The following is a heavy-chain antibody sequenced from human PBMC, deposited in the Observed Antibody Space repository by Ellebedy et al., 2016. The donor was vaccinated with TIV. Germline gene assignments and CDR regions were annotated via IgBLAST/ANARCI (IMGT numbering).Heavy chain of an antibody. Sequence: GESLKISCSASEFTFSNFWMHWVRQAPGKGLVWVSHINSEGSSTTYADSVKGRFIISRDNAKNMLFLQMDSLRAEDTALYYCARGGGHCSGGSCYSFPDYWGLGTLVTVSS. V-gene: IGHV3-74*01. D-gene: IGHD2-15*01. J-gene: IGHJ4*02. CDR2: INSEGSST. CDR3: ARGGGHCSGGSCYSFPDY. CDR1: EFTFSNFW.